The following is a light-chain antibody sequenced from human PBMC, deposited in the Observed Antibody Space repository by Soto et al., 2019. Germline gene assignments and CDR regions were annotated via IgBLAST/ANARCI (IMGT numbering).Light chain of an antibody. CDR2: DVT. Sequence: QSALTQPASVSGFPGQSITISCTGTGGDVGGYKYVCWYQQHPGKAPKVMIYDVTNRPSGVSNRFSGSKSGNTASLTISGLQADDEADYYCGSYTSSGTLFGTGTKVTVL. V-gene: IGLV2-14*01. CDR1: GGDVGGYKY. J-gene: IGLJ1*01. CDR3: GSYTSSGTL.